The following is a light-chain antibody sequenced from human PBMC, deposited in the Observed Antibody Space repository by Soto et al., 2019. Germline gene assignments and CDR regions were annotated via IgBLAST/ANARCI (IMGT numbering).Light chain of an antibody. V-gene: IGKV1-39*01. CDR1: QRTDNF. CDR3: QQRYKTSLSS. J-gene: IGKJ2*01. Sequence: DIQMTQSPSFLSASVGDRVTITCRASQRTDNFLNWYQQKPGKAPKLLIYGASSLQSGVPSRFSGSGSGTAFTLTITSLQPEDSATYHCQQRYKTSLSSFGQGTKVEIK. CDR2: GAS.